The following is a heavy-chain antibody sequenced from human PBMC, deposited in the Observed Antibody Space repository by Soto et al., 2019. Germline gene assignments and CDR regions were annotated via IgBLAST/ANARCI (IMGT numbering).Heavy chain of an antibody. D-gene: IGHD1-26*01. Sequence: ASVKVSCKASGYTFNRHGITWVRQAPGQGLEWVGWISGYNGDINYEQKFQGRVTLSSDTLTSTVYLELKSLRFDDTAVYYCARVRIVGAREIDFWGQGTLVTVSS. CDR2: ISGYNGDI. CDR3: ARVRIVGAREIDF. CDR1: GYTFNRHG. V-gene: IGHV1-18*04. J-gene: IGHJ4*02.